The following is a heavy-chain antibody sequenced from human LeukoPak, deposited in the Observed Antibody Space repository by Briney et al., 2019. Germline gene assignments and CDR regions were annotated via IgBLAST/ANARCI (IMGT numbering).Heavy chain of an antibody. CDR3: AKDIVSWVRGVGVDY. CDR1: GFTFDDYA. V-gene: IGHV3-9*01. J-gene: IGHJ4*02. CDR2: ISWNSGSI. Sequence: GGSLRLSCAASGFTFDDYAMHWVRQAPGKGLEWVSGISWNSGSIGYADSVKGRFPISRDNAKNSLYLQMNSLRAEDTALYYCAKDIVSWVRGVGVDYWGQGTLVTVSS. D-gene: IGHD3-10*01.